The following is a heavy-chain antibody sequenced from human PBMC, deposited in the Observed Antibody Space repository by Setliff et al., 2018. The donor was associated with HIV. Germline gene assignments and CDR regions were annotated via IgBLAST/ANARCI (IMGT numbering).Heavy chain of an antibody. D-gene: IGHD2-15*01. CDR3: ARGPEEGDCSGGSCYGNFDP. Sequence: SVKVSCKASGGTFHTYVISWLRQAPGQGLEWMGGISPILGVANYAQKFQGRLTITADKSTNTAYMELSSLKSDDTAVYYCARGPEEGDCSGGSCYGNFDPWGQGTLVTVSS. J-gene: IGHJ5*02. V-gene: IGHV1-69*10. CDR2: ISPILGVA. CDR1: GGTFHTYV.